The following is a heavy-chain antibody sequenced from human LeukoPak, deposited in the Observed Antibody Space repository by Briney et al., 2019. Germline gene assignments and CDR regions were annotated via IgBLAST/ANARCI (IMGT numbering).Heavy chain of an antibody. J-gene: IGHJ3*02. Sequence: RASVKVSCKASGYTFTSYDINWVRQSTGQGLEWMGWISAYNGNTIYAQKLQGRVTMTTDTSTNTASMALRSLRSDDTAVYYCARDHIQYNYGFTHRAAFDIWGHGTMVTVSS. CDR3: ARDHIQYNYGFTHRAAFDI. CDR2: ISAYNGNT. CDR1: GYTFTSYD. D-gene: IGHD5-18*01. V-gene: IGHV1-18*01.